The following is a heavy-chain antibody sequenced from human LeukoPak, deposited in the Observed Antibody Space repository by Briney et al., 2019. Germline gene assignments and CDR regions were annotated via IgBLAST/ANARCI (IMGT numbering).Heavy chain of an antibody. CDR3: AREMGKRGSGSVPSNFYYNGLDV. J-gene: IGHJ6*04. D-gene: IGHD3-10*01. V-gene: IGHV3-11*06. CDR2: ISTSSTYT. CDR1: GFTFSDYY. Sequence: PGGSLRLSCAVSGFTFSDYYMSWIRQAPGKGLQWVSYISTSSTYTIYADSVKGRFTISRDNAKNSLYLQMNSLRAEDTAVYYCAREMGKRGSGSVPSNFYYNGLDVWGKGTTVTVSS.